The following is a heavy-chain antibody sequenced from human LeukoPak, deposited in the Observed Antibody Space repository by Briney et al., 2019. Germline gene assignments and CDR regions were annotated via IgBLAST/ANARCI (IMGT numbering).Heavy chain of an antibody. CDR3: ERPRAGGITSVWGAFDI. V-gene: IGHV3-64*01. J-gene: IGHJ3*02. CDR2: ISSNGGST. D-gene: IGHD3-16*01. Sequence: GGSLRLSCAASGFTFGSYAMHWVRQAPGKGLEYVSAISSNGGSTYYANSVKGRFTISRDNSKNTLYLQMGSLRAEDMAVYYCERPRAGGITSVWGAFDIWGQGTMVTVSS. CDR1: GFTFGSYA.